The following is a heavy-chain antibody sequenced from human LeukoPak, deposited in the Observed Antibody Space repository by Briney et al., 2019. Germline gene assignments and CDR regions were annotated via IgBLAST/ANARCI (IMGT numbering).Heavy chain of an antibody. J-gene: IGHJ3*01. D-gene: IGHD2-21*02. CDR3: ARVTAAGGTDDAFDV. Sequence: RASETLSLTCTVSGGSISSYYWSWIRQPPGKGLEWIGEINHSGGTNYNPSLKSRVTISVDTSKNQFSLKVNSVTAADTAVYYCARVTAAGGTDDAFDVWGRGTMVTVSS. V-gene: IGHV4-34*01. CDR2: INHSGGT. CDR1: GGSISSYY.